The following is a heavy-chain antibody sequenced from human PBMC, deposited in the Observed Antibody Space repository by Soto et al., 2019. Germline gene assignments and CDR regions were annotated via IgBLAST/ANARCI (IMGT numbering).Heavy chain of an antibody. Sequence: QVQLLQSGAEVKKPGASVKVSCKASGYTFTSYGVSWVRQAPGQGLEWMGWISAYNGNTNYAQKVQGRVTMTTDTSTSTAYMELRSLRSDDTAVYYCARAPVSYYDSSGYPPFFDFWGQGTLVTVSS. V-gene: IGHV1-18*01. D-gene: IGHD3-22*01. CDR2: ISAYNGNT. CDR3: ARAPVSYYDSSGYPPFFDF. CDR1: GYTFTSYG. J-gene: IGHJ4*02.